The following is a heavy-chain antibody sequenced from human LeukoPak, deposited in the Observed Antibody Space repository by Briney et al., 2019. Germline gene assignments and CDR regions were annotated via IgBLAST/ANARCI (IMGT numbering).Heavy chain of an antibody. CDR3: ARESASSNYDFWSGYYLSHGAFDI. CDR1: GGSISSGDYY. D-gene: IGHD3-3*01. CDR2: IYYSGST. Sequence: SETLSLTCTVSGGSISSGDYYWSWIRQPPGKGLEWIGYIYYSGSTYSNPSLKSRVTISVDTSKNQFSLKLSSVTAADTAVYYCARESASSNYDFWSGYYLSHGAFDIWGQGTMVTVSS. V-gene: IGHV4-30-4*01. J-gene: IGHJ3*02.